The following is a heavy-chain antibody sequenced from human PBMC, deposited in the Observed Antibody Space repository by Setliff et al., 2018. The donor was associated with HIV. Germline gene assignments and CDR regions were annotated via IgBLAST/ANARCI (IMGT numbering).Heavy chain of an antibody. CDR1: GGAFNDFY. Sequence: SETLSLTCAVYGGAFNDFYWGWIRQPPGKGLEWIGEIDHSGSTNNNPSLKSRLTISVDTSKKQFSLRLTSLTAADTAVYFCARFSSTGWRRAFDVWSQGTKVTVSS. V-gene: IGHV4-34*01. CDR3: ARFSSTGWRRAFDV. D-gene: IGHD6-19*01. CDR2: IDHSGST. J-gene: IGHJ3*01.